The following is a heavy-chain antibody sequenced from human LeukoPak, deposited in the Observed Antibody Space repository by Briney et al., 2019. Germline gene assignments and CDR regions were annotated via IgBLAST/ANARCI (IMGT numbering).Heavy chain of an antibody. D-gene: IGHD3-22*01. CDR3: ARGYSSGSYPYFDY. J-gene: IGHJ4*02. V-gene: IGHV1-18*04. CDR1: GYTFIKYG. Sequence: ASVKVSCKASGYTFIKYGISWMRQAPGQGLEWMGWISAYTGNTNYAQNVQGRVTMTTDTSTDTAYMELRSLRSDDTAVYYCARGYSSGSYPYFDYWGQGTLVTVSS. CDR2: ISAYTGNT.